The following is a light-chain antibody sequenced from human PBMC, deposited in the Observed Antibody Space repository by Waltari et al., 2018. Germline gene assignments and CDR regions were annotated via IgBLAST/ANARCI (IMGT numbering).Light chain of an antibody. Sequence: QSALTQPASVSGSPGQSITISCTGTGSDVGDYNYVSWFQHRPGEAPKLMIYDVSNRPSGGSSRFSGSKSGNTASLTISGLQAEDDADYYCSSYISHMGWVFGGGTKLSVL. CDR1: GSDVGDYNY. CDR2: DVS. J-gene: IGLJ3*02. V-gene: IGLV2-14*01. CDR3: SSYISHMGWV.